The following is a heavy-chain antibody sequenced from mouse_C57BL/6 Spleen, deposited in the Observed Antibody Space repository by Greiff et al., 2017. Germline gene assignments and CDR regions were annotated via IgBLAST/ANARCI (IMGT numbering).Heavy chain of an antibody. Sequence: EVQLVESGPELVKPGASVKISCKASGYSFTGYYMNWVKQSPEKSLEWIGEINPRTGGTTYNQKFKAKATLTVDKSSSTAYMQLKSLTSEDSAVYYCARNYDYYYYAMDYWGQGTSVTVSS. CDR3: ARNYDYYYYAMDY. CDR2: INPRTGGT. J-gene: IGHJ4*01. CDR1: GYSFTGYY. V-gene: IGHV1-42*01. D-gene: IGHD2-4*01.